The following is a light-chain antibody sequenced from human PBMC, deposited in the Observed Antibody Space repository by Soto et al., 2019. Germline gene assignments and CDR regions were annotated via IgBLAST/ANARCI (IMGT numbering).Light chain of an antibody. V-gene: IGKV1-17*01. CDR1: QGIKKD. CDR3: LHHNSYPRT. J-gene: IGKJ1*01. CDR2: AAS. Sequence: DIQMTQSPSSLSASVGDRVTITCRASQGIKKDLGWYQQKPGKAPKRLIYAASSLQSGVPSRFSGSGSGTEFPLTISSLQPEDFANYYCLHHNSYPRTFGQGTKVEIK.